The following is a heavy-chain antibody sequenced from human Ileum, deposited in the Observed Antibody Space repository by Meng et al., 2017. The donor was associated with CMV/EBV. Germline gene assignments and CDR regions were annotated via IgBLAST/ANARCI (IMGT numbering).Heavy chain of an antibody. CDR2: ENPKSGST. CDR1: GYTFSTYD. J-gene: IGHJ4*02. V-gene: IGHV1-8*01. CDR3: ARLMIFGQESDY. Sequence: ASVKVSCKASGYTFSTYDIHWVRQAAGQGPEWMGWENPKSGSTQFSRKFQDRVIMTSNISINTAYMELSSLKSEETAVYYCARLMIFGQESDYWGQGTLVTGYS. D-gene: IGHD3/OR15-3a*01.